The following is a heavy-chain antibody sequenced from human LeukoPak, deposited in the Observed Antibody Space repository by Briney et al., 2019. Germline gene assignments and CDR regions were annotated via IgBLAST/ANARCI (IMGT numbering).Heavy chain of an antibody. CDR1: GYTFPSFG. V-gene: IGHV1-18*01. CDR2: ISAYNGHT. CDR3: ARDQVVGATAGTFDY. Sequence: GASVKVSCKASGYTFPSFGISWVRQAPGQGHEWMGWISAYNGHTNYAQNLQGRVTMTTDTSTSTAYMELTSLRSDDTAVYFCARDQVVGATAGTFDYWGQGTLVTVSS. J-gene: IGHJ4*02. D-gene: IGHD1-26*01.